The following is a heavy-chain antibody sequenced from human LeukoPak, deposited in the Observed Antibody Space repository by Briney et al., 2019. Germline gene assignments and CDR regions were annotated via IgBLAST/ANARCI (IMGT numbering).Heavy chain of an antibody. CDR3: AKVRLNSYALDI. V-gene: IGHV3-9*01. CDR2: ITWNSGSI. CDR1: GFTFDDYA. J-gene: IGHJ3*02. D-gene: IGHD1-7*01. Sequence: GGSLRLSCVVSGFTFDDYAMHWVRQAPGKGLEWVSGITWNSGSIGYADSVKGRFTISRDNAKNSLYLQMNSLRPEDTALYYCAKVRLNSYALDIWGQGTMVTVSS.